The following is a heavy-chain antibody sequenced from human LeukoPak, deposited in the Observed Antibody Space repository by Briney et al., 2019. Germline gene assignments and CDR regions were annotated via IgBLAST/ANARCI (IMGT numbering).Heavy chain of an antibody. CDR3: ASSGQVERFDY. Sequence: GASVKVSCKASGYTFTDYYMHWVRQAPGQGLEWMGWINPNSGGTNYARKFQGRVTMTRDTSISTAYMELSRLRSDDTAVYYCASSGQVERFDYWGQGTLVTVSS. CDR1: GYTFTDYY. V-gene: IGHV1-2*02. D-gene: IGHD5-24*01. CDR2: INPNSGGT. J-gene: IGHJ4*02.